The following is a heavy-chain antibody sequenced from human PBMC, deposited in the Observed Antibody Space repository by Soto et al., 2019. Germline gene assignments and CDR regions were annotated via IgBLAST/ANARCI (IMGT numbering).Heavy chain of an antibody. V-gene: IGHV3-23*01. CDR3: AKDQTYGDYAPEYFDY. J-gene: IGHJ4*02. CDR2: ISGSGGST. D-gene: IGHD4-17*01. CDR1: GFTFSSYA. Sequence: GSLRLSCAASGFTFSSYAMSWVRQAPGKGLEWVSAISGSGGSTYYADSVKGRFTISRDNSKNTLYLQMNSLRAEDTAVYYCAKDQTYGDYAPEYFDYWGQGTLVTVSS.